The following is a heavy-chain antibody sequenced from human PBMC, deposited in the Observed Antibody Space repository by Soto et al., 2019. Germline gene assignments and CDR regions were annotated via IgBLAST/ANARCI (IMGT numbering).Heavy chain of an antibody. Sequence: ASSEGSCKTSADIFNNYYMRWVRQAPGQGLEWMGVMTPSDGSTNYAQSFQGRVTMTRDTSTRTVYVELSSLRSEDTAVYYCAKHCGGDCSNGFDIWGQGTKVTVSS. V-gene: IGHV1-46*02. CDR2: MTPSDGST. CDR3: AKHCGGDCSNGFDI. J-gene: IGHJ3*02. CDR1: ADIFNNYY. D-gene: IGHD2-21*02.